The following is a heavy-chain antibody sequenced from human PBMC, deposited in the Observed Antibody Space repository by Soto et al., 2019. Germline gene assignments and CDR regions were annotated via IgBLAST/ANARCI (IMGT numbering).Heavy chain of an antibody. D-gene: IGHD2-2*01. CDR3: ARVVPAATNWFDP. CDR1: GGSFSGYY. J-gene: IGHJ5*02. V-gene: IGHV4-34*01. Sequence: QVQLQQWGAGLLKPSETLSLTCAVYGGSFSGYYWSWIRQPPGKGLEWIGEINHSGSTNYNPSLKSRVTISVDTSKNQFSLKLSSVTAADTAVYYCARVVPAATNWFDPWGQGTLVTVSS. CDR2: INHSGST.